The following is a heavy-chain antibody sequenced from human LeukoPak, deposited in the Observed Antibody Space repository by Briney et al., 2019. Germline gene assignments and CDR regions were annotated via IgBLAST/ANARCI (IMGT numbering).Heavy chain of an antibody. Sequence: PGGSLRLSCAASGFTFSSYSMNWVRQAPGKGLEWVSYISSSSSTIYYADSVKGRFTISRDNAKNSLYLQMNSLRLESLAVYDCARDSMIRGVPQFDCWGQGTLVIVSS. CDR1: GFTFSSYS. CDR3: ARDSMIRGVPQFDC. CDR2: ISSSSSTI. J-gene: IGHJ4*02. V-gene: IGHV3-48*01. D-gene: IGHD3-10*01.